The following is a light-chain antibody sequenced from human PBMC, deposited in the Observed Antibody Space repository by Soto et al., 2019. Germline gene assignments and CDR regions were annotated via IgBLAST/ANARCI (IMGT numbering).Light chain of an antibody. CDR2: DAS. J-gene: IGKJ4*01. CDR1: QSHSRS. V-gene: IGKV3-11*01. Sequence: IVLIQSPSTLSLSPMERATLSCRASQSHSRSLAWYQQNPGQAPRLLIFDASNRATGIPVRFSGSGSGTDFTLTISSLGPEDFTVYYCQQHSDWPLTFGGGTKVDIK. CDR3: QQHSDWPLT.